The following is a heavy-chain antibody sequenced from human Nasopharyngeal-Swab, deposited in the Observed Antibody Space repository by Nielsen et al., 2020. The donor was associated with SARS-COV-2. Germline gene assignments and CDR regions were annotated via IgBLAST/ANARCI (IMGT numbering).Heavy chain of an antibody. D-gene: IGHD2-8*02. V-gene: IGHV6-1*01. Sequence: QTLSLTRAISGDRVSSNSAAWNWIRQSPSRGLEWLGRTYYRSKWYNDYAVSVKSRITINPDTSKNQFSLQLNSVTPEDTAVYYCARDGWWGTGGYFDYWGQGTLVTVSS. J-gene: IGHJ4*02. CDR2: TYYRSKWYN. CDR3: ARDGWWGTGGYFDY. CDR1: GDRVSSNSAA.